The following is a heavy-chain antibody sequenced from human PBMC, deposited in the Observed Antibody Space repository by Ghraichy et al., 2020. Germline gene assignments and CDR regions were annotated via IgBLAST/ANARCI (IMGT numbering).Heavy chain of an antibody. Sequence: GGSLRLTCAASGFTVSNNYVTWVRQAPGKGLEWVSTIYSTGNTYYADSVKGRVSISRDTSQNSVYLQMNSLTVEDTAVYYCARGGISDPSASFHFDYWGQGTLVTVSS. D-gene: IGHD3-10*01. CDR3: ARGGISDPSASFHFDY. CDR2: IYSTGNT. V-gene: IGHV3-66*01. CDR1: GFTVSNNY. J-gene: IGHJ4*02.